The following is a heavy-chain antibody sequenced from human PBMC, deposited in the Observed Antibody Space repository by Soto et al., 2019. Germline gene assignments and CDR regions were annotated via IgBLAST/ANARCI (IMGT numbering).Heavy chain of an antibody. V-gene: IGHV1-18*01. J-gene: IGHJ3*02. CDR3: ACLSYQSLGTLTHVYAFDI. CDR2: ISAYNGNT. Sequence: ASVKVSCKASGYTFTSYGISWVRQAPGQGLEWMGWISAYNGNTNYAQKLQGRVTMTTDTSTSTAYMELRSLRSDDTAVYYCACLSYQSLGTLTHVYAFDIWGQGTMVSVSS. D-gene: IGHD4-17*01. CDR1: GYTFTSYG.